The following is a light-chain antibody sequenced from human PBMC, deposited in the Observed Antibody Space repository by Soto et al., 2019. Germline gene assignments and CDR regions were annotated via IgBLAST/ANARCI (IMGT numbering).Light chain of an antibody. J-gene: IGLJ3*02. CDR2: EVA. V-gene: IGLV2-8*01. Sequence: QSALTQPPSASGSPGQSVAISCTGTNSDVGAYDYVSWYQQHPGKAPKLMIYEVAKRPSGVPDRFSGSKSGNTASLTVSGLQAEDEADYYCSSYAGSNFWVFGGGTKLTFL. CDR3: SSYAGSNFWV. CDR1: NSDVGAYDY.